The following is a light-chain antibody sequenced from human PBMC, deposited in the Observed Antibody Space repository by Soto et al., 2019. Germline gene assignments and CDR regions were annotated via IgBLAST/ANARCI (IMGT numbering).Light chain of an antibody. Sequence: EIEMSQSPATLSLSAGDRATITCRTSQSVSNYLAWYQQKPGQAPGRLIYLTSDLPAGVPSRFSAWGSETDFTPTVSSLQPEDFAVYYCHQHHSYPLTFGQGTKVDIK. CDR2: LTS. J-gene: IGKJ1*01. CDR1: QSVSNY. CDR3: HQHHSYPLT. V-gene: IGKV3-11*01.